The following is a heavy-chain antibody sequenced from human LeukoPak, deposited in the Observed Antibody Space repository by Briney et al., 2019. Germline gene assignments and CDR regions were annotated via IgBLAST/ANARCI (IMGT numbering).Heavy chain of an antibody. D-gene: IGHD4-17*01. J-gene: IGHJ4*02. CDR3: ARVSSSVTHFDY. V-gene: IGHV4-4*07. Sequence: SETLSLTCTVSGGSISNYYWAWIRQSAGRGLEWIGRIYTSGSISYNPSLKSRVTMSVDTSKNQFSLKPISVTAADTAVYYCARVSSSVTHFDYWGQGTLVTVSS. CDR2: IYTSGSI. CDR1: GGSISNYY.